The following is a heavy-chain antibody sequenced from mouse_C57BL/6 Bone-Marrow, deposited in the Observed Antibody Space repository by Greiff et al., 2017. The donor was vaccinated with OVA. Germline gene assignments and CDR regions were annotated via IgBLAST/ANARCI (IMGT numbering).Heavy chain of an antibody. J-gene: IGHJ2*01. CDR2: IYPRSGNT. Sequence: VKLQQSGAELARPGASVKLSCKASGYTFTSYGISWVKQRTGQGLEWIGEIYPRSGNTYYNEKFKGKATLTADKSSSTAYMELRSLTSEDSAVYFCAKEFITTVDDYWGQGTTLTVSS. V-gene: IGHV1-81*01. CDR3: AKEFITTVDDY. CDR1: GYTFTSYG. D-gene: IGHD1-1*01.